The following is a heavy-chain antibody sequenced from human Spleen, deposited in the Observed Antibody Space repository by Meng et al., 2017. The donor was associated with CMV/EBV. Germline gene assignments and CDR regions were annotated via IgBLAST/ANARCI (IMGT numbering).Heavy chain of an antibody. D-gene: IGHD2-21*01. Sequence: LSLTCAASGFSFSTYSMNWIRQAPGKGLEWLSYISGRSTIIYYADSVRGRSTISRDNAKNSLYLQMNSLRVDDTAVYYCAGGGGDWANFDSWGQGTLVTVSS. CDR2: ISGRSTII. V-gene: IGHV3-48*04. J-gene: IGHJ4*02. CDR1: GFSFSTYS. CDR3: AGGGGDWANFDS.